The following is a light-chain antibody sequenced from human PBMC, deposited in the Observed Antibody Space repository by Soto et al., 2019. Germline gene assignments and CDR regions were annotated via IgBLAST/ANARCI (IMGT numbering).Light chain of an antibody. V-gene: IGKV1-12*01. Sequence: DIQMTQSPSSVSASVGDRVTITCRASQGINTWLAWYQQKPGKAPSLLIYAASTLQSGVPSRFSGSGSGTDFTLNISSLQPEDFATYYCQQADSFPYTFGQGTNLEIK. CDR1: QGINTW. CDR2: AAS. CDR3: QQADSFPYT. J-gene: IGKJ2*01.